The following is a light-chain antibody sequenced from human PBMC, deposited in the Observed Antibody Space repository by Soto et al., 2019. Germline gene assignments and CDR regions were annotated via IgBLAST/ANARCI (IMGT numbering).Light chain of an antibody. CDR3: QQLNSFPFI. V-gene: IGKV1-9*01. Sequence: DIQLTQSPSFLSASVGDRVTITCRASQAIDTYLAWYQQKPGKAPKLLIYAASLLQSGVPSRFSGRGSGTEFTLTINSLQPEDFASYYCQQLNSFPFIFGQGTRLESK. CDR2: AAS. CDR1: QAIDTY. J-gene: IGKJ5*01.